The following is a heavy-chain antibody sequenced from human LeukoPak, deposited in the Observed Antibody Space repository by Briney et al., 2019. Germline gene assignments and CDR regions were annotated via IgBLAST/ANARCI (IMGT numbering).Heavy chain of an antibody. V-gene: IGHV1-18*01. CDR3: ASPSQPEDYYYYYMDV. D-gene: IGHD1-14*01. Sequence: ASAKVSCKASGYTFISYGISWVRQAPGQGLEWMGWISAYNGNTNYAQKLQGRVTMTTDTSTSTAYMELRSLRSDDTAVYYCASPSQPEDYYYYYMDVWGKGTTVTVSS. CDR2: ISAYNGNT. CDR1: GYTFISYG. J-gene: IGHJ6*03.